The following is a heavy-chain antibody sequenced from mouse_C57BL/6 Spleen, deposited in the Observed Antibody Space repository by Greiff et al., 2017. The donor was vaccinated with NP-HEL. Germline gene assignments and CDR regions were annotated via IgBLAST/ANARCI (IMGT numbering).Heavy chain of an antibody. D-gene: IGHD2-4*01. CDR2: IYPGSGST. J-gene: IGHJ4*01. CDR1: GYTFTSYW. Sequence: VQLQQPGAELVKPGASVKMSCKASGYTFTSYWITWVKQRPGQGLEWIGDIYPGSGSTNYNEKFKSKATLTVDTSSSTAYLQLSSLTSEDSAVYDCAREGAYDYESYYAMDYWGQGTSVTVSS. CDR3: AREGAYDYESYYAMDY. V-gene: IGHV1-55*01.